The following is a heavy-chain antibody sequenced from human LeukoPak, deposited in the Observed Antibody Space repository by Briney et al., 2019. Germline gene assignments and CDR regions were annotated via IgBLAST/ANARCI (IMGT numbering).Heavy chain of an antibody. CDR3: AKDIRPHPAVAGT. CDR2: ISWNSGSI. CDR1: GFALDDYA. V-gene: IGHV3-9*01. Sequence: GGSLRLSCAASGFALDDYAMHWVRQAPGKGLEWVSGISWNSGSIGYADSVKGRYTISRDNAKNSLYLQMNSLRAEDTALYYCAKDIRPHPAVAGTWGQGTLVTVSS. J-gene: IGHJ4*02. D-gene: IGHD6-19*01.